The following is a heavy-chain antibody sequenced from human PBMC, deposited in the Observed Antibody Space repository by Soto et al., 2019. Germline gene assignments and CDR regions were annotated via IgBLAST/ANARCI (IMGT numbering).Heavy chain of an antibody. V-gene: IGHV4-59*01. CDR1: GGSISSYY. D-gene: IGHD3-22*01. CDR2: IYYSGST. J-gene: IGHJ4*02. Sequence: PSETLSLTCTVSGGSISSYYWSWIRQPPGEGLEWIGYIYYSGSTNYNPSLKSRVTISVDTSKNQFSLKLSSVTAADTAVYYCARGKYYYDSSGNQYYVDYWGQGTLVTVSS. CDR3: ARGKYYYDSSGNQYYVDY.